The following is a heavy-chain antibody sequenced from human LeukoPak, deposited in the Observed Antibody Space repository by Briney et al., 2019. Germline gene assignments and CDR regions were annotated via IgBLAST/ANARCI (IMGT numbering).Heavy chain of an antibody. J-gene: IGHJ4*02. CDR3: ARRAGAYSHPYDY. CDR1: GFRSSDFW. CDR2: IYSDNT. V-gene: IGHV3-53*01. D-gene: IGHD4/OR15-4a*01. Sequence: GGSLRLSCEVSGFRSSDFWMSWVRQAPGKGLEWVSFIYSDNTHYSDSVKGRFTISRDNSKNTLYLQMNSLRAEDTAVYYCARRAGAYSHPYDYWGQGTLVTVSS.